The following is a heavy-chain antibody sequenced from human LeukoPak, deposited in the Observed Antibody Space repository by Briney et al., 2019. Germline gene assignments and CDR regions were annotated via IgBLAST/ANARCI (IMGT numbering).Heavy chain of an antibody. J-gene: IGHJ6*02. Sequence: SGRSLRLSCAASGXTFSSYAMSWVRQAPGKGLECVSAISGSGGSTYYADSVKGRFTISRDNSKNTLYLQMNSLRAEDTAVYYCAKDQVTMVRGVSYYYYYGMDVWGQGTTVTVSS. CDR3: AKDQVTMVRGVSYYYYYGMDV. CDR1: GXTFSSYA. V-gene: IGHV3-23*01. CDR2: ISGSGGST. D-gene: IGHD3-10*01.